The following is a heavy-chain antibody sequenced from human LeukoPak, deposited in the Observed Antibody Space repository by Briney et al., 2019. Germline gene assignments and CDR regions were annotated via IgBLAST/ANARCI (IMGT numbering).Heavy chain of an antibody. D-gene: IGHD2-2*01. J-gene: IGHJ3*01. CDR2: IHYDGRA. V-gene: IGHV4-30-4*08. CDR3: AREVITPGDSDGFDL. CDR1: GGPISSANHF. Sequence: PSETLSLTCTVSGGPISSANHFWSWVRQSPGEGLEWIGYIHYDGRAHYNPSLKSRVSMSLDMSKNQFSLSLSSVTAADTAIYYCAREVITPGDSDGFDLWGQGTMVSVSS.